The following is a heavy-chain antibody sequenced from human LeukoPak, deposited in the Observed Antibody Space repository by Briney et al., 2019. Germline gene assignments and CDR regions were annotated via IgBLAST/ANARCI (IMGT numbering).Heavy chain of an antibody. D-gene: IGHD4-23*01. J-gene: IGHJ6*03. CDR1: GGTFSSYA. CDR2: IIPIFGTA. CDR3: ARETGGPETYYYYYMDV. V-gene: IGHV1-69*05. Sequence: SVKVSCKASGGTFSSYAISWVRQAPGQGLQWMGRIIPIFGTANYAQKFQGRVTITTDESTSTAYMELSSLRSEDTAVYYCARETGGPETYYYYYMDVWGIGTTVTVSS.